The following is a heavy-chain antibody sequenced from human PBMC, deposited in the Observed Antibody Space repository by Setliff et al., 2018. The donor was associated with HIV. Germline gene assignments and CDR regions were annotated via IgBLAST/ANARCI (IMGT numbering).Heavy chain of an antibody. CDR2: IIPIFGRA. CDR3: ARHLPDVDGYAFDI. D-gene: IGHD2-8*01. Sequence: GASVKVSCKASGGTFSSYAISWVRQAPGQGLEWMGGIIPIFGRANSAQKFQGRVTITADESTSTAYMELSSLGSDDTAVYYCARHLPDVDGYAFDIWGRGALVTVSS. V-gene: IGHV1-69*13. J-gene: IGHJ4*02. CDR1: GGTFSSYA.